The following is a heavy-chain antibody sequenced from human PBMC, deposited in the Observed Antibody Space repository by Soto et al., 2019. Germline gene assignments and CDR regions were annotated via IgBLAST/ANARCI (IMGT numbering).Heavy chain of an antibody. CDR2: IDTDGSRK. D-gene: IGHD4-17*01. V-gene: IGHV3-7*03. CDR1: GFNFNTYW. J-gene: IGHJ6*02. Sequence: PGESLRLSCAASGFNFNTYWMYWVRQAPGKGLEWVANIDTDGSRKNYVDSVKGRFIISRDNAKNSLLLQMSSLRADDTAVYYCGRVPLDGNYANGVDVWGQGTTVTVSS. CDR3: GRVPLDGNYANGVDV.